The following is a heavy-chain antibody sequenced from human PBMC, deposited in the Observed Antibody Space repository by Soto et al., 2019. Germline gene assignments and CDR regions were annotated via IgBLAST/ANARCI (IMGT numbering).Heavy chain of an antibody. V-gene: IGHV4-39*01. CDR3: ARPKRATVTMPAGCWFDP. D-gene: IGHD4-17*01. CDR2: IYDSGST. Sequence: QLQLQESGPGLVKPSETLSLTCTVSGGSISSSSYYWGWIRQPPGKGLEWIGSIYDSGSTYYNPSLKSRVTISVDTSKNQFSLKLSSVTAADTAVYYCARPKRATVTMPAGCWFDPWGQGTLVTVSS. J-gene: IGHJ5*02. CDR1: GGSISSSSYY.